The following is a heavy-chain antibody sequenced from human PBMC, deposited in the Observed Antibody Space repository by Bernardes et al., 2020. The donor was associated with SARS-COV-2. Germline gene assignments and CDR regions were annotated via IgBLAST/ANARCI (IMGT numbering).Heavy chain of an antibody. D-gene: IGHD2-2*01. CDR2: ISGSGGST. J-gene: IGHJ6*02. CDR1: GFTFSSYA. V-gene: IGHV3-23*01. Sequence: ASLRLSCAASGFTFSSYAMSWVRQAPGKGLEWVSAISGSGGSTYYADSVKGRFTISRDNSKNTLYLQMNSMRAEDTAVYYCAKDGCSGTSCDYYYYYGMDVWGQGTTVTVSS. CDR3: AKDGCSGTSCDYYYYYGMDV.